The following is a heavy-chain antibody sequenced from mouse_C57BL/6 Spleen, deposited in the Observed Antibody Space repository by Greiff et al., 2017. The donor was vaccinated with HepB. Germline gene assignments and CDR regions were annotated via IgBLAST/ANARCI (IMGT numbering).Heavy chain of an antibody. D-gene: IGHD1-1*01. CDR3: ARCPYYYGSSYDWYFDV. V-gene: IGHV1-76*01. CDR2: IYPGSGNT. CDR1: GYTFTDYY. Sequence: QVQLQQSGAELVRPGASVKLSCKASGYTFTDYYINWVKQRPGQGLEWIARIYPGSGNTYYNEKFKGKATLTAEKSSSTAYMQLSSLTSEDSAVYFCARCPYYYGSSYDWYFDVWGTGTTVTVSS. J-gene: IGHJ1*03.